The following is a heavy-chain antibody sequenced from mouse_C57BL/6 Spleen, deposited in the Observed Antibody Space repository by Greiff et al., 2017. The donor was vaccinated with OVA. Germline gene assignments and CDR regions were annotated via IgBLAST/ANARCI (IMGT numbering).Heavy chain of an antibody. Sequence: VQLQQSGAELVRPGTSVKMSCKASGYTFTNYWIGWAKQRPGHGLAWIGDIYPGGGYTNYNEKFKGKATLTADKSSSTAYMQFSSLTSEDSAIYYCARRGTGTEPYWYFDVWGTGTTVTVSS. CDR2: IYPGGGYT. CDR1: GYTFTNYW. CDR3: ARRGTGTEPYWYFDV. V-gene: IGHV1-63*01. D-gene: IGHD4-1*01. J-gene: IGHJ1*03.